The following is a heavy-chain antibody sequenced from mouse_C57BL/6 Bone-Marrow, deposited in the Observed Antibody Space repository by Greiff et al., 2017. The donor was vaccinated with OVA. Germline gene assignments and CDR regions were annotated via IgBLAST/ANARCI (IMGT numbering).Heavy chain of an antibody. CDR2: ISSGGSYT. Sequence: DVKLVESGGDLVKPGGSLKLSCAASGFTFSSSGMSWVRLTPDKRLEWVATISSGGSYTYYPDSVKGRFTLSRDHATTTLYLQISSLKSEDAAMYYCARQFCYGSGPHHYYAMDYWGKGTSVTVSS. CDR3: ARQFCYGSGPHHYYAMDY. J-gene: IGHJ4*01. D-gene: IGHD1-1*01. V-gene: IGHV5-6*02. CDR1: GFTFSSSG.